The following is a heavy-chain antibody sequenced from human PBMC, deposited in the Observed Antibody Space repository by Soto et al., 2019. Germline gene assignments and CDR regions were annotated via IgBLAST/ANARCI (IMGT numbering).Heavy chain of an antibody. CDR3: ATDTHGGNDDAFDI. CDR1: GYRFNSYW. J-gene: IGHJ3*02. Sequence: XEYLKIPGKPSGYRFNSYWSGRVRQINGKGLEWMGIIYPGDSDTRYSPSFQGQVTISADKSISTAYLQWSSLKASDTAMYYCATDTHGGNDDAFDIWGQGPMGTVSS. D-gene: IGHD2-15*01. CDR2: IYPGDSDT. V-gene: IGHV5-51*01.